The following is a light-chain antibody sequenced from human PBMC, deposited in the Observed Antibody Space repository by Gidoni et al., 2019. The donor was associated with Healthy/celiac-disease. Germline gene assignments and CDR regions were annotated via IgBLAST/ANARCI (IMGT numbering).Light chain of an antibody. CDR1: SSNIGSNT. Sequence: SVLTQPPSASGTPGQRVTISCSGSSSNIGSNTVNWYQQLPGTAPKLLIYSNNQRPPGVPDRFSGSKSGTSASLAISGRQSEDEADYYCAAWDDSLNGWVFGGGTKLTVL. V-gene: IGLV1-44*01. J-gene: IGLJ3*02. CDR2: SNN. CDR3: AAWDDSLNGWV.